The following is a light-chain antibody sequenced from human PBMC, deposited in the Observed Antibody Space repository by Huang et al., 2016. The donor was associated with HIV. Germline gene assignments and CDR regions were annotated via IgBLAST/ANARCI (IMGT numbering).Light chain of an antibody. CDR1: QSVSTP. CDR3: QQRSNWPPIT. CDR2: DVS. V-gene: IGKV3-11*01. Sequence: EIVLPQSPATLSLSPGARATLSCRASQSVSTPLAWYQQKPGQAPRLLIYDVSNRATGIPDRLSGSGSGTDFTLPTSSLEPEDFAVYYCQQRSNWPPITFGQGTRLEIK. J-gene: IGKJ5*01.